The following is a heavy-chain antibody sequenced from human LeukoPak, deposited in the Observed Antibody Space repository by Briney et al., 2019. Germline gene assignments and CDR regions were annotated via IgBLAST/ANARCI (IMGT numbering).Heavy chain of an antibody. CDR2: MHYSGTT. CDR1: GGSISASSYY. CDR3: ARQQWLAEGRYYFDY. Sequence: PSETLSLTCAVYGGSISASSYYWGWIRQPAGKGLEWIGSMHYSGTTYYNPSLKSRVTMSADTSRNQFSLKPRSVTAADTAVYFCARQQWLAEGRYYFDYWGRGTLVTVSS. J-gene: IGHJ4*02. V-gene: IGHV4-39*01. D-gene: IGHD6-19*01.